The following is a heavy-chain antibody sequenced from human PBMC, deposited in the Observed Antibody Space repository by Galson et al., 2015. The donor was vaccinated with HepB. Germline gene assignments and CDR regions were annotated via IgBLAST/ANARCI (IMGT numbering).Heavy chain of an antibody. CDR2: IYYSGST. CDR3: ARHSGDSSGYWNWFDP. Sequence: ETLSLTCTVSGGSISSSSYYWGWIRQPPGKGLEWIGSIYYSGSTYYNPSLKSRVTISVDTSKNQFSLKLSSVTAADTAVYYCARHSGDSSGYWNWFDPWGQGTLVTVSS. V-gene: IGHV4-39*01. J-gene: IGHJ5*02. D-gene: IGHD3-22*01. CDR1: GGSISSSSYY.